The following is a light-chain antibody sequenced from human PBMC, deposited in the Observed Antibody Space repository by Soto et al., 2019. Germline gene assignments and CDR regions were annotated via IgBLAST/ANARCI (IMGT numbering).Light chain of an antibody. J-gene: IGLJ2*01. CDR3: SSYTSSSTLVV. Sequence: QSVLTQPASVSGSPGQSITISCTGTSSDVGGYNLVSWYQQHPGKAPKLMIYDVNNRPSGVSNRFSGSKSGNTASLTISGLQAEDEADYYCSSYTSSSTLVVFGGGTKLTVL. CDR1: SSDVGGYNL. V-gene: IGLV2-14*03. CDR2: DVN.